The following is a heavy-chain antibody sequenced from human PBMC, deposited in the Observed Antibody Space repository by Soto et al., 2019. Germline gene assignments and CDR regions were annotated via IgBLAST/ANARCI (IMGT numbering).Heavy chain of an antibody. D-gene: IGHD4-17*01. CDR2: IYNSGGS. CDR1: GASVRSGDYY. CDR3: VGTGTTDDY. Sequence: TSETLSLTCSVSGASVRSGDYYWSSIRQAPGKGLEWIGYIYNSGGSYYNPSLKGRLTISIDTSKNQFSLKLNSVTAADTAIYYCVGTGTTDDYWGRGTLVTVSS. J-gene: IGHJ4*02. V-gene: IGHV4-30-4*01.